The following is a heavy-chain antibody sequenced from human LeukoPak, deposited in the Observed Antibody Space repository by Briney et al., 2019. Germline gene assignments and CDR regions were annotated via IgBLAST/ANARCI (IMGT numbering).Heavy chain of an antibody. J-gene: IGHJ6*04. CDR1: GYTLTELS. CDR2: FDPEDGET. V-gene: IGHV1-24*01. D-gene: IGHD4-17*01. CDR3: ATDGVNPYGDPWGMDV. Sequence: GASVKVSCKVSGYTLTELSMHWVRQAPGKGLEWMGGFDPEDGETIYAQKFQGRVTMTEDTSTDTAYMELSSLRSEDTAVYYCATDGVNPYGDPWGMDVGGKGTTVTVSS.